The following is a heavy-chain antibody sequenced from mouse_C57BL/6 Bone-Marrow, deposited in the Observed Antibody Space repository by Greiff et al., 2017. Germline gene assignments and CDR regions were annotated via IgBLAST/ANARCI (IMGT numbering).Heavy chain of an antibody. D-gene: IGHD1-1*01. CDR1: GYSITSGYY. Sequence: EVQLQESGPGLVKPSQSLSFTCSVTGYSITSGYYWNWIRQFPGNKLEGMGYISYDGSNNYNPSLKNLISITRDTSKNQSFLKLNSVTTEDTATYYCAIENLLPHFYAMDYWGQGTSVTVSS. CDR3: AIENLLPHFYAMDY. CDR2: ISYDGSN. J-gene: IGHJ4*01. V-gene: IGHV3-6*01.